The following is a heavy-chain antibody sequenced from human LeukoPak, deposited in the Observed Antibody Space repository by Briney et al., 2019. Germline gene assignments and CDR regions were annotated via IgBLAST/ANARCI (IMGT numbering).Heavy chain of an antibody. D-gene: IGHD4-17*01. Sequence: PSETLSLTCSVSGGSISSYYWNWIRQPAGTGLEWIGRIYRSGSTNYSPSLKSRISMSIDTSKSQFSLKLSSVTAADTAVYYCARSNDNGDYYFDSWGRGTLVTVSS. CDR1: GGSISSYY. CDR3: ARSNDNGDYYFDS. V-gene: IGHV4-4*07. J-gene: IGHJ4*02. CDR2: IYRSGST.